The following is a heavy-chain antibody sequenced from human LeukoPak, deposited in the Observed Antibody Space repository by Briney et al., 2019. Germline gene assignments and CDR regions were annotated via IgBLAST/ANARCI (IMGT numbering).Heavy chain of an antibody. CDR3: ARALTTVTNRYFDC. CDR2: ISSSGSTI. V-gene: IGHV3-11*04. Sequence: GGSLRLSCAASGFTFSDYYMSWIRQAPGKELEWVSYISSSGSTIYYADSVKGRFTISRDNAKNSLYLQMNSLRAEDTAVYYCARALTTVTNRYFDCWGQGTLVTVSS. J-gene: IGHJ4*02. D-gene: IGHD4-17*01. CDR1: GFTFSDYY.